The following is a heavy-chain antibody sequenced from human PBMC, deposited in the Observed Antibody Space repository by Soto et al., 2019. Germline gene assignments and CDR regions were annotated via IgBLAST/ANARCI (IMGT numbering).Heavy chain of an antibody. CDR1: GGSISSSSYY. D-gene: IGHD2-2*01. CDR2: IYYSGST. CDR3: ARGRTSGTLFDF. J-gene: IGHJ4*02. Sequence: QLQLQESGPGLVKPSETLSLTCTVSGGSISSSSYYWGWIRQPPGKGLEWIGSIYYSGSTYYNPSLKSRVTISVDTSKSQFSLKLSSVTAAATAVYYCARGRTSGTLFDFWGQGTLVTVSS. V-gene: IGHV4-39*01.